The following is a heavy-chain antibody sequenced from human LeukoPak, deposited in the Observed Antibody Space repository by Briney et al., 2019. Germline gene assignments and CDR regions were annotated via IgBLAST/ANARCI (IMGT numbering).Heavy chain of an antibody. CDR2: LYYSGST. Sequence: SETLSLTCTVSGGSISGYYYNWIRQPPGKGLEWIGYLYYSGSTNYNPSLKSRVTISLDTSKDQFSLKLSSVTTADTAVYYCARSVVTLYWYFDLWGRGNLVTVSS. CDR1: GGSISGYY. CDR3: ARSVVTLYWYFDL. V-gene: IGHV4-59*01. J-gene: IGHJ2*01. D-gene: IGHD4-23*01.